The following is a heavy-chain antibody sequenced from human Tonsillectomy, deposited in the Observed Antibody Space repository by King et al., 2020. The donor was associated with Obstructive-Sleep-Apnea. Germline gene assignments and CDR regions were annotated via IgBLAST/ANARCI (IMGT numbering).Heavy chain of an antibody. V-gene: IGHV4-30-4*01. CDR3: ARDQSGGFGELSWFDP. CDR1: GGSIGSGDYY. D-gene: IGHD3-10*01. J-gene: IGHJ5*02. CDR2: IYYSGST. Sequence: VQLQESGPGLVKPSQTLSLTCTVSGGSIGSGDYYWSWIRQPPGKGLEWIGYIYYSGSTYYNPSLKSRVTISVDTSKNQFSLKLSSVTAADTAVYYCARDQSGGFGELSWFDPWGQGTLVTVSS.